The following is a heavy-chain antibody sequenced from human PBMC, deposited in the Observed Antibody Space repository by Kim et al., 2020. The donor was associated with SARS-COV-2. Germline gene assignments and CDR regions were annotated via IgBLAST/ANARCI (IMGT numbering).Heavy chain of an antibody. D-gene: IGHD5-12*01. Sequence: GGSLRLSCAASGFTFSSYWMSWVRQAPGKGLEWVANIKQDGSEKYYVDSVKGRFTISRDNAKNSLYLQMNSLRAEDTAVYYCARCGLGDGGYDGWSPTYFDYWGQGTLVTVSS. V-gene: IGHV3-7*03. J-gene: IGHJ4*02. CDR3: ARCGLGDGGYDGWSPTYFDY. CDR1: GFTFSSYW. CDR2: IKQDGSEK.